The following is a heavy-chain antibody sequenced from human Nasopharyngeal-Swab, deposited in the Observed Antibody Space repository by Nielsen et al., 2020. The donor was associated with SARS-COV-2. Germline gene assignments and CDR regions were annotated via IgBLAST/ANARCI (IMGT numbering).Heavy chain of an antibody. CDR1: GFTFSSSG. J-gene: IGHJ4*02. CDR2: ISYDGSNE. V-gene: IGHV3-30*18. CDR3: AKDVHGDYGGIDY. D-gene: IGHD4-17*01. Sequence: GGSLRLSCAASGFTFSSSGMDWVRQAPGKGLEWVAVISYDGSNEYYGDSVKGRFTISRDNSKNTLHLQMNSLRVDDTAVYYCAKDVHGDYGGIDYWGQGILVTVSS.